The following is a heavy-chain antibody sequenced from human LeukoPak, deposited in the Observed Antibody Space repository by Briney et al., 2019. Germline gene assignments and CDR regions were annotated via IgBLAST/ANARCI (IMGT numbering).Heavy chain of an antibody. J-gene: IGHJ6*02. Sequence: VQPGRSLRLSCAASGFTFSSYGMHWVRQAPGKGLEWVSYISSSSSTIYYADSVKGRFTISRDNAKNSLYLQMNSLRAEDTAVYYCARDRITTPNSMDVWGQGTTVTVSS. CDR3: ARDRITTPNSMDV. V-gene: IGHV3-48*01. D-gene: IGHD1-14*01. CDR1: GFTFSSYG. CDR2: ISSSSSTI.